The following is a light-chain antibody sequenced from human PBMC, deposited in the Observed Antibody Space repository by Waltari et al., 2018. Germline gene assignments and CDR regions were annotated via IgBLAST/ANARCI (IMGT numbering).Light chain of an antibody. V-gene: IGKV4-1*01. CDR2: WAS. J-gene: IGKJ1*01. Sequence: DIVMTQSPDSLAVSLGERATINCKSSQSVLYSSNNKNYLAWYQQKPGQPPRLLIYWASTRESGVPDRFSGSGSGTDFTLTISSLQAEDVALYYCQQYYSTPQAFGQGTKVKI. CDR3: QQYYSTPQA. CDR1: QSVLYSSNNKNY.